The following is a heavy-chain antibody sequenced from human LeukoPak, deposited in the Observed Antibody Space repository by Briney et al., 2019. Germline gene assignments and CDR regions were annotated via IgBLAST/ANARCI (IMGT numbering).Heavy chain of an antibody. J-gene: IGHJ4*02. CDR1: GGSFSGYY. CDR3: ARGEGNWNYGGFLDY. Sequence: KPSETLSLTCAVYGGSFSGYYWSWIRQPPGKGLEWIGEINHSGSTNYNPSLKSRVTISVDTSKNQFSLKLSSVTAADTAVYYCARGEGNWNYGGFLDYWGQGTLVTVSS. D-gene: IGHD1-7*01. V-gene: IGHV4-34*01. CDR2: INHSGST.